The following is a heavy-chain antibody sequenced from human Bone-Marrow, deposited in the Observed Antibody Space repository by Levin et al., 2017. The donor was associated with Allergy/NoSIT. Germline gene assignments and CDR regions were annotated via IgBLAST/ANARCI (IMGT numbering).Heavy chain of an antibody. CDR3: ARGSKGGDDYDDYFDF. CDR2: ISSGSNAK. J-gene: IGHJ4*02. CDR1: GFTFSVHS. V-gene: IGHV3-48*02. D-gene: IGHD4-17*01. Sequence: GGSLRLSCAASGFTFSVHSMNWVRQAPGKGLEWFSYISSGSNAKYYADSVKGRFTISRDNAKNSLYLQMNSLRDEDTAVYYCARGSKGGDDYDDYFDFWGQGTLVTVSS.